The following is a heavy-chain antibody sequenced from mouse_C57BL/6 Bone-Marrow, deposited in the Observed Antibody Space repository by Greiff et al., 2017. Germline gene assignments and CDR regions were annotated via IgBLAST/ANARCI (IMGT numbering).Heavy chain of an antibody. Sequence: EVMLVESGGDLVKPGGSLKLSCAASGFTFSSYGMSWVRQTPDKRLEWVATISSGGSYTYYPDSVKGRFTISRDNAKNTLYLQMSSLKSEDTAMYYCASPSDLPYFDYWGQGTTLTVSS. CDR1: GFTFSSYG. V-gene: IGHV5-6*01. CDR3: ASPSDLPYFDY. J-gene: IGHJ2*01. CDR2: ISSGGSYT. D-gene: IGHD6-1*01.